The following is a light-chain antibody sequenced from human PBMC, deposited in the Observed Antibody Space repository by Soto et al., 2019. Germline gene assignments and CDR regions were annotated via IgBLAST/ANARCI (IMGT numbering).Light chain of an antibody. Sequence: EMVMTQSPATLSVSPGESATLSCRASQNINCNLAWYTPTPGQAPRLIIYGASTRASGIPARVSGSGSGTDFTLTINSLAPEDLAIYYGHQRQSWPRTFGQGTKVDIK. V-gene: IGKV3-15*01. CDR1: QNINCN. CDR3: HQRQSWPRT. CDR2: GAS. J-gene: IGKJ1*01.